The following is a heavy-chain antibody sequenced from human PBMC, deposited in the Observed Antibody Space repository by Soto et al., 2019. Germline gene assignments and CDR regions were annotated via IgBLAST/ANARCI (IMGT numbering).Heavy chain of an antibody. CDR3: ARLFPIPDDFGVYYDAFDI. J-gene: IGHJ3*02. D-gene: IGHD4-17*01. CDR2: IYYGGST. V-gene: IGHV4-59*08. Sequence: PSETLSLTCTVSGGSISSYYWSWIRQPPGKGLEWIGYIYYGGSTNYNPSLKSRVTISVDTSKNQFSLKLSSVTAADTAVYYCARLFPIPDDFGVYYDAFDIWGQGTMVTV. CDR1: GGSISSYY.